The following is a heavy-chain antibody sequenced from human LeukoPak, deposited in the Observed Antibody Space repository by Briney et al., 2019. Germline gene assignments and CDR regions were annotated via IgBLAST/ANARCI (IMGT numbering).Heavy chain of an antibody. J-gene: IGHJ5*02. D-gene: IGHD2-2*01. CDR1: GFSFNTYS. V-gene: IGHV3-23*01. CDR3: AKGCCSSEGFDP. Sequence: PGGSLRLSCAASGFSFNTYSMSWIRQAPGKGLEWVSSISGSGGDTYYADSVKGRITISRDNSKNTLSLQMNSLRAEDTAVYYCAKGCCSSEGFDPWGQGTLVTVSS. CDR2: ISGSGGDT.